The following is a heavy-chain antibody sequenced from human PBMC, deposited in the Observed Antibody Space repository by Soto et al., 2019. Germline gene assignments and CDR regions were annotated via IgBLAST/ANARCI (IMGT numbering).Heavy chain of an antibody. CDR2: ISGTGTTI. V-gene: IGHV3-48*03. J-gene: IGHJ4*02. Sequence: EVQLVESGGGLVQPGGSLRLSCAASGFTFSRYEMNWVRQAPGKGLEWISYISGTGTTIYYADSVKGRFTFSRDNAKDSLYLQMNSLRAEDTAVYYFERGPTNGYYDFDFWGQGTLVTVSS. CDR1: GFTFSRYE. CDR3: ERGPTNGYYDFDF. D-gene: IGHD3-22*01.